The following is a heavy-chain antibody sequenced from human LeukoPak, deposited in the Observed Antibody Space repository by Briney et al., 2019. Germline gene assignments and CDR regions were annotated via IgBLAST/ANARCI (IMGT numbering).Heavy chain of an antibody. V-gene: IGHV3-23*01. J-gene: IGHJ4*02. D-gene: IGHD6-6*01. CDR1: GFTFSSYA. CDR3: AKGHLYSTSSTSSDY. CDR2: VSGSGGST. Sequence: PGGSLRLSCAASGFTFSSYAMSRVRQAPGKGLEWVSIVSGSGGSTNYADSVKGRFTISRDNSKNTLYLQMNTLRAEDTAVYYCAKGHLYSTSSTSSDYWGQGTLVTVSS.